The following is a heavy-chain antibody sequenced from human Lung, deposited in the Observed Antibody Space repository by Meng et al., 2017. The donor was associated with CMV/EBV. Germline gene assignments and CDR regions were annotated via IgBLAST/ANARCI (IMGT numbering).Heavy chain of an antibody. D-gene: IGHD2-2*01. V-gene: IGHV1-2*02. CDR3: ARVDCSSTSCYLLDGWFDP. J-gene: IGHJ5*02. Sequence: ASVXVSXXASGYTLTGYYMHWVRQAPGQGLEWMGWINPNSGGTNYAQKFQGRVTMTRDTSISTAYMELSRLRTDDTAVYYCARVDCSSTSCYLLDGWFDPWGQGXLVTVSS. CDR1: GYTLTGYY. CDR2: INPNSGGT.